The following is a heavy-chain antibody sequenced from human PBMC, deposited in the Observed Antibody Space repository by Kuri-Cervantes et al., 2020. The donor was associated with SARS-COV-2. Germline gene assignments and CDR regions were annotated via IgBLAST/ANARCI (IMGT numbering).Heavy chain of an antibody. D-gene: IGHD1-20*01. CDR3: ARLRVTGTSRAYFDF. V-gene: IGHV3-30*03. CDR2: ISYDGSNK. J-gene: IGHJ4*02. Sequence: GESLKISCAASGFTFSSYGMHWVRQAPGKGLEWVAVISYDGSNKYYADSVKGRFTISRDNSKNTLYLQMNSLRAEDTAFYYCARLRVTGTSRAYFDFWGQGSLVTVSS. CDR1: GFTFSSYG.